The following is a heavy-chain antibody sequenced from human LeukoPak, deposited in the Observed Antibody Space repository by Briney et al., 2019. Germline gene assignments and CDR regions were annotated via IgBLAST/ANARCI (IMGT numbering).Heavy chain of an antibody. Sequence: ASVKVSCKASGYAFTSYGISWVRQAPGQGLEWMGWISAYNGNTNYAQKLQGRVTMTTDTSTSTAYMELRSLRSDDTAVYYCARDPGYYDSSGYYPFDYWGQGTLVTVSS. D-gene: IGHD3-22*01. CDR1: GYAFTSYG. CDR3: ARDPGYYDSSGYYPFDY. V-gene: IGHV1-18*01. CDR2: ISAYNGNT. J-gene: IGHJ4*02.